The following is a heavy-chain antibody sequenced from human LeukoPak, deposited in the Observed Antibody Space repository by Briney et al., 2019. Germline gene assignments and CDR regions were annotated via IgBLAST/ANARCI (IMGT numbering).Heavy chain of an antibody. J-gene: IGHJ3*02. V-gene: IGHV3-21*01. CDR1: GFTFSSYS. CDR2: ISSSSYI. D-gene: IGHD2-15*01. CDR3: ARAPSKGGLDAFDI. Sequence: GGSLRLSCAASGFTFSSYSMNWVRQAPGKGLEWVSSISSSSYIYYADSVKGRFTISRDNSKNTLYLQMNSLRAEDTAVYYCARAPSKGGLDAFDIWGQGTMVTVSS.